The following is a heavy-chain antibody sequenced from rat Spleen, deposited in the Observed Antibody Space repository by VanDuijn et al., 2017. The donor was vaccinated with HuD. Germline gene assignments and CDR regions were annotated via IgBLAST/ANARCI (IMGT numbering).Heavy chain of an antibody. J-gene: IGHJ1*01. D-gene: IGHD4-3*01. CDR3: ARHNSGYGYFDF. CDR2: ISYDGSST. CDR1: GFTFSDYN. V-gene: IGHV5-7*01. Sequence: EVQLVESGGGLVQPGRSLKLSCAASGFTFSDYNMAWVRQAPQKGLEWVANISYDGSSTYYRDSVKGRFTISRDNAKSTLYLQMDSLRSEDTATYYCARHNSGYGYFDFWGPGTMVTVSS.